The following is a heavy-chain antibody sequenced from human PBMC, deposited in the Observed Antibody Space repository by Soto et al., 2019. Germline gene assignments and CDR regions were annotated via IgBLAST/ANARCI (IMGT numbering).Heavy chain of an antibody. D-gene: IGHD3-10*01. CDR2: INDSGST. CDR3: ARVPVRKYYRAGSYQNYYFGMDV. V-gene: IGHV4-34*01. J-gene: IGHJ6*02. CDR1: GGPFHDDY. Sequence: SETLSPTFPVEGGPFHDDYWSRIRQSPGTGLEWIGEINDSGSTKYNPSLKSRVTISVDRSKSQFSLNLSSVTAADTAIYFCARVPVRKYYRAGSYQNYYFGMDVWGQGTTVS.